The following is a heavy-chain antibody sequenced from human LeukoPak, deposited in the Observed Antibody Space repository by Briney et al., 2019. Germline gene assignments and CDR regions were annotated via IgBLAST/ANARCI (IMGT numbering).Heavy chain of an antibody. Sequence: PGGSLRLSCAASGFTFSSYEMNWVRQAPGKGLEWISYISSSGSTIYYTDSVKGRFTISRDNAKNSLYLQMNSLRAEDTALYHCARRRRDGPHGYYYYYMDVWGKGTTVTISS. CDR2: ISSSGSTI. V-gene: IGHV3-48*03. CDR3: ARRRRDGPHGYYYYYMDV. J-gene: IGHJ6*03. CDR1: GFTFSSYE. D-gene: IGHD5-24*01.